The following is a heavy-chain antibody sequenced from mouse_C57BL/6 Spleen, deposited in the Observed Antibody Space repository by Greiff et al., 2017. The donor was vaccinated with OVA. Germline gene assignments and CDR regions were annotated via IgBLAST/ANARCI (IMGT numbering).Heavy chain of an antibody. Sequence: EVKLVESGGGLVQPGGSPKLSCAASGFTFSDYGMAWVRQAPRKGPEWVAFISNLAYSIYYADTVTGRFTISRENAKNTLYLEMSSLRSEDTAMYYCARLGFDGYYPDYWGQGTTLTVSS. CDR2: ISNLAYSI. CDR1: GFTFSDYG. CDR3: ARLGFDGYYPDY. V-gene: IGHV5-15*01. D-gene: IGHD2-3*01. J-gene: IGHJ2*01.